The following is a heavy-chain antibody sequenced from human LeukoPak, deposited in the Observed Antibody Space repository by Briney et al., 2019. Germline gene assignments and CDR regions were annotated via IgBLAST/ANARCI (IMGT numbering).Heavy chain of an antibody. CDR1: GGSISSSSYS. Sequence: SETLSLTCTVSGGSISSSSYSWGWIRQPPGKGLEWIGSIYYSGSTYYNPSLKSRVTISVDTSKNQFSLKLSSVTAADTAVYYCARGAYDILTEVSFDYWGQGTLVTVSS. CDR3: ARGAYDILTEVSFDY. J-gene: IGHJ4*02. D-gene: IGHD3-9*01. CDR2: IYYSGST. V-gene: IGHV4-39*01.